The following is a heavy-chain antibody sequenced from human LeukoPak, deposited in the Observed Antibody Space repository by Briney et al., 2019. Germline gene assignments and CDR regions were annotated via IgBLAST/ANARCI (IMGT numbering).Heavy chain of an antibody. CDR1: GGTFSSYA. CDR3: ARDIADYYYDSSGYLY. J-gene: IGHJ4*02. D-gene: IGHD3-22*01. Sequence: GASVKVSCKASGGTFSSYAISWVRQAPGQGLEWMGGIIPIFGTANYAQKFQGRVTITADESTSTAYMELSSLRSEDTAVYYCARDIADYYYDSSGYLYWGQGTLVTVSS. CDR2: IIPIFGTA. V-gene: IGHV1-69*13.